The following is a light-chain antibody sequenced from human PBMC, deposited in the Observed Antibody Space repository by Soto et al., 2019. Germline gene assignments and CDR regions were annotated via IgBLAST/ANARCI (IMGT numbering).Light chain of an antibody. V-gene: IGKV1-17*03. Sequence: DIQMTQSPSSMSGSVGHRLTITGRASQGSSKYLAWFQQKPAKVPKRLIYAASSLQSGVPSRFSGSGSGTEFTLTIGSLQPEDFATYDCLRHNSYPRTFDQATKVDIQ. J-gene: IGKJ1*01. CDR2: AAS. CDR3: LRHNSYPRT. CDR1: QGSSKY.